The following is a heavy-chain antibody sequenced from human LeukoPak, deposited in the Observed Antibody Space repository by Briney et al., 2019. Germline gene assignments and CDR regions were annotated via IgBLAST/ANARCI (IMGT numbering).Heavy chain of an antibody. CDR1: GFTFSSYV. V-gene: IGHV3-30*18. CDR3: AKDQSQ. Sequence: QPGRSLRLSCAASGFTFSSYVMHWVRQAPGKRLEWVAVISVDGNNKYYGDSMKGRFTISRDNSKNTLYLQINSLRPEDTAVYYCAKDQSQWGQGTLVIVSS. J-gene: IGHJ4*02. CDR2: ISVDGNNK.